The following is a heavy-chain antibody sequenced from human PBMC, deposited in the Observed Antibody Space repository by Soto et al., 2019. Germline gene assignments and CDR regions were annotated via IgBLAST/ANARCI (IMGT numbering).Heavy chain of an antibody. J-gene: IGHJ5*02. Sequence: GGSLRLSCAASGFTFSDYYMSWIRQAPGKGLEWVSYISSSSSYTNYADSVKGRFTISRDNAKNSLYLQMNSLRAEDTAVYYCARDRPNYYDSSKPNWFDPWGQGTLVTVSS. CDR1: GFTFSDYY. D-gene: IGHD3-22*01. V-gene: IGHV3-11*06. CDR2: ISSSSSYT. CDR3: ARDRPNYYDSSKPNWFDP.